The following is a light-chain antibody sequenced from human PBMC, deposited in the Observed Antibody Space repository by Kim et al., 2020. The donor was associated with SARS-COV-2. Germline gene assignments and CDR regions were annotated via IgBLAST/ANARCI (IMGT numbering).Light chain of an antibody. CDR3: QSHDRGLSGPNWV. CDR1: TSNIGAGSD. V-gene: IGLV1-40*01. CDR2: GNN. Sequence: VTISCTGSTSNIGAGSDVHWYQQLPGTAPNLLIYGNNNRPSGVPDRFSGSKSGTSASLAISGLQTDDEADYYCQSHDRGLSGPNWVFGGGTQLTVL. J-gene: IGLJ3*02.